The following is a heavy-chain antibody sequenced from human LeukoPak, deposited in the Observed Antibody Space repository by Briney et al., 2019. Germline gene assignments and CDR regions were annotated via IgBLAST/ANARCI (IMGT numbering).Heavy chain of an antibody. Sequence: PGGSLRLSCAASGLTFSSNCMSWVRQAPGKGLEWVSIIYSGGSTFYADSVKGRFTISRDNSKNTLYLQMNSLRAEDTAVYYCARDPDCGGDCYLPYFDYWGQGTLVTVSS. CDR1: GLTFSSNC. D-gene: IGHD2-21*02. CDR3: ARDPDCGGDCYLPYFDY. CDR2: IYSGGST. J-gene: IGHJ4*02. V-gene: IGHV3-66*01.